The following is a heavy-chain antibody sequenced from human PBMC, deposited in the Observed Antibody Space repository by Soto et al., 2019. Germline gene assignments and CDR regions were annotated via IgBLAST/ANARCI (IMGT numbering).Heavy chain of an antibody. D-gene: IGHD1-26*01. Sequence: PGGSLRLSCAASGFTFSSYSVNWVRQAPGKGLEWVSYISSGSKTIFYADSAKGRFTVSRDNAKNSQYLQMNSLRDEDTAVYYCAREDILGARSFDYWGQGTLVTVSS. J-gene: IGHJ4*02. CDR1: GFTFSSYS. CDR3: AREDILGARSFDY. V-gene: IGHV3-48*02. CDR2: ISSGSKTI.